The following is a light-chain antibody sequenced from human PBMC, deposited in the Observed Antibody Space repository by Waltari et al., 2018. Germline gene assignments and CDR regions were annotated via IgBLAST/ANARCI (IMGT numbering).Light chain of an antibody. CDR2: EVF. J-gene: IGLJ1*01. V-gene: IGLV2-23*02. Sequence: QSALPQLPSVSGLPGPSIPTPSLGTTSHVGNNDLVSWSHQHPGKAPKLLICEVFKRPLGVVRRFSGSKSGNTASLTISGLQAEDEADYYCCSYAGRGTYVFGSGTKVTVL. CDR3: CSYAGRGTYV. CDR1: TSHVGNNDL.